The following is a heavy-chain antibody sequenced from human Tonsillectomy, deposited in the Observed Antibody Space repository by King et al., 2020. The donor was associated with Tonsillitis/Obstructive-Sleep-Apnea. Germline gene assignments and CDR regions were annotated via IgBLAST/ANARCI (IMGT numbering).Heavy chain of an antibody. J-gene: IGHJ4*02. CDR3: AKQRVGATSFDY. CDR2: ISWNSGSI. V-gene: IGHV3-9*01. Sequence: VQLVESGGGLVQPGRSLRLSCAASGFTFDDYDMHWVRQAPGKGLEWVSGISWNSGSIGYADSVKGRFTISRDNAKNSLYLQMNSLRAEDTALYYCAKQRVGATSFDYWGQGTLVTVSS. D-gene: IGHD1-26*01. CDR1: GFTFDDYD.